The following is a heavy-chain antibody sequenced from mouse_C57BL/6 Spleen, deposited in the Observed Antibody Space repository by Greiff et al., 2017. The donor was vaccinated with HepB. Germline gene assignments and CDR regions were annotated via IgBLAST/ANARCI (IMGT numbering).Heavy chain of an antibody. J-gene: IGHJ1*03. V-gene: IGHV7-1*01. Sequence: EVKLMESGGGLVQSGRSLRLSCATSGFTFSDFYMEWVRQAPGKGLEWIAASRNKANDYTTEYSASVKGRFIVSRDTSQSILYLQMNALRAEDTAIYYCASDAFYGYDENWYFDVWGTGTTVTVSS. D-gene: IGHD2-14*01. CDR3: ASDAFYGYDENWYFDV. CDR2: SRNKANDYTT. CDR1: GFTFSDFY.